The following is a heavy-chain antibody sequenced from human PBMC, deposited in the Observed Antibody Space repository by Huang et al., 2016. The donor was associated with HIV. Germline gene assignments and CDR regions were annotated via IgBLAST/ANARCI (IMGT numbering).Heavy chain of an antibody. V-gene: IGHV3-53*01. CDR2: IDSGGTT. Sequence: QLVESGGGLIQPGGSLRLSCVGSGSSVSNNYMRWVRQPPGKGLEWVSCIDSGGTTFYADSVKGRVITSRDNSKNTLYLQMNSLRAEDTAVYYCARQIVYDSYGFDSWGQGTLVTVSS. CDR1: GSSVSNNY. CDR3: ARQIVYDSYGFDS. D-gene: IGHD5-18*01. J-gene: IGHJ4*02.